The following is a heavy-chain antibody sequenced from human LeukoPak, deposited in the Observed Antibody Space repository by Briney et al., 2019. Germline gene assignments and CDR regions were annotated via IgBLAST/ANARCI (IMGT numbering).Heavy chain of an antibody. CDR3: AKGSGINHYHWIDP. CDR2: ISRSSTTI. J-gene: IGHJ5*02. CDR1: GFTFSHYN. V-gene: IGHV3-48*01. Sequence: GGSLRLSCAASGFTFSHYNMNWVRQAPGKGLEWVSYISRSSTTIYYADSVKGRFTISRDSAKNSLYLQMDSLRAEDTALYYCAKGSGINHYHWIDPWGQGTLVTVSS. D-gene: IGHD1-14*01.